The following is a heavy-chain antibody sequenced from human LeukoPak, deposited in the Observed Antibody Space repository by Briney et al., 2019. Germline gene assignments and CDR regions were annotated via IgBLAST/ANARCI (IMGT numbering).Heavy chain of an antibody. J-gene: IGHJ3*02. CDR1: GFTFRSYA. Sequence: GGSLRLSCAASGFTFRSYAMHWVRQAPGKGLEWVANIKQDGSEKYYVDSVKGRFTISRDNAKNSLYLQMNSLRAEDTAVYYCVTVTINDAFDIWGQGTMVTVSS. D-gene: IGHD4-17*01. V-gene: IGHV3-7*01. CDR2: IKQDGSEK. CDR3: VTVTINDAFDI.